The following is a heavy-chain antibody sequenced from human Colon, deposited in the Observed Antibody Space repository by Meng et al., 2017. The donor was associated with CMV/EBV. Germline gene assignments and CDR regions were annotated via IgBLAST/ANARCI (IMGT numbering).Heavy chain of an antibody. CDR1: GFSVSSDY. J-gene: IGHJ4*02. CDR3: AKDRHADSTTFYDS. CDR2: ISDSGGRT. V-gene: IGHV3-23*01. Sequence: GESLKISCAASGFSVSSDYMSWVRQAPGKGLEWVSGISDSGGRTFYADSVKGRFTISRDNSKNTVYLQMNSLRADDTAVYYCAKDRHADSTTFYDSWGQGTLVTVSS. D-gene: IGHD1-1*01.